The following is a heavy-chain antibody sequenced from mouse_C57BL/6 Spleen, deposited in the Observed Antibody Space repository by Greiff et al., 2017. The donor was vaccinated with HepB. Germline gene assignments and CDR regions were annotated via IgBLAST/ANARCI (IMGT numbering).Heavy chain of an antibody. Sequence: EVLLVESGGGLVKPGGSLKLSCAASGFTFSSYAMSWVRQTPEKRLEWVATISDGGSYTYYPDNVKGRFTISRDNAKNNLYLQMSHLKSEDTAMYYCASRFEGAMDYWGQGTSVTVSS. CDR2: ISDGGSYT. CDR3: ASRFEGAMDY. V-gene: IGHV5-4*03. CDR1: GFTFSSYA. J-gene: IGHJ4*01.